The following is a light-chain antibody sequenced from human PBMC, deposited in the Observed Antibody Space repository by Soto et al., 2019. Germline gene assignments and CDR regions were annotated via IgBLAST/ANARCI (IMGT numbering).Light chain of an antibody. V-gene: IGKV1-33*01. CDR1: QDISNY. J-gene: IGKJ5*01. CDR3: QQYKHLIT. Sequence: DIQMTQSPSSLSASVGDRVTITCQASQDISNYLNWYQQKPGKAPKLLIYDASNLETGGPSRFSGSGSGTDFTFTITSLQPEDIATYYCQQYKHLITFGQGTRLEIK. CDR2: DAS.